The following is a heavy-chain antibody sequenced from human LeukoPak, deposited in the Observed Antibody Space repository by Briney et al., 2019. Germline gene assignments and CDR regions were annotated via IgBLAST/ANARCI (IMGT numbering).Heavy chain of an antibody. D-gene: IGHD5-24*01. CDR1: GGTFSNYA. CDR3: ARVEMATMGSRGGPKYYFDY. CDR2: IIPIFGRT. V-gene: IGHV1-69*06. J-gene: IGHJ4*02. Sequence: SVKVSCKASGGTFSNYAISWVRQAPGQGLEWMGGIIPIFGRTNYAQKFQGRVTITADKSTSTAYMELSSLRSEDTAVYYCARVEMATMGSRGGPKYYFDYWGQGTLVTVSS.